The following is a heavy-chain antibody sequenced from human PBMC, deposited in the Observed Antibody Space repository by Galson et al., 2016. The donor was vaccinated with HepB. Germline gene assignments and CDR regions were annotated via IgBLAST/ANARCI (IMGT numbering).Heavy chain of an antibody. Sequence: SLRLSCAASGFTFSSYWMDWVRQAPGEGLEWVSNINDDGSAKNYMDSVKDRFTISRDNVKNTLYLQMNSLRVEDTAVYFCAKERFISPLDFWGPGTLVTVSS. CDR1: GFTFSSYW. D-gene: IGHD3/OR15-3a*01. CDR2: INDDGSAK. V-gene: IGHV3-7*03. CDR3: AKERFISPLDF. J-gene: IGHJ4*02.